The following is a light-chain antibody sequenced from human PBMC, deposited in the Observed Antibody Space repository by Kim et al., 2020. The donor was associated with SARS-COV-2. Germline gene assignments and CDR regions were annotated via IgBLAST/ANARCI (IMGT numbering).Light chain of an antibody. CDR3: QQYSSYSYT. J-gene: IGKJ2*01. CDR1: QNIDSW. V-gene: IGKV1-5*01. CDR2: DAT. Sequence: SASVGDRVTITCRASQNIDSWLAWYQQKRGKAPKYLIYDATTLKSGVPSRFSGRGSGTQFTLTITSLQPDDFATYYCQQYSSYSYTFGQGTKLEI.